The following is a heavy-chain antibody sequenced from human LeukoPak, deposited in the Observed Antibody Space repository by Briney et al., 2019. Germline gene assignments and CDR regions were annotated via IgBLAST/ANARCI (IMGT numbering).Heavy chain of an antibody. CDR3: ARLIERDYYDSSGYRLFDY. Sequence: SETLSLTCAVYGGSFSDYYWTWIRQPPGKGLEWIGEINHSGSPNNNPSLKSRVSISFDTSKNQFSLKLSSVTAADTAVYYCARLIERDYYDSSGYRLFDYWGQGTLVTVSS. CDR2: INHSGSP. D-gene: IGHD3-22*01. CDR1: GGSFSDYY. J-gene: IGHJ4*02. V-gene: IGHV4-34*01.